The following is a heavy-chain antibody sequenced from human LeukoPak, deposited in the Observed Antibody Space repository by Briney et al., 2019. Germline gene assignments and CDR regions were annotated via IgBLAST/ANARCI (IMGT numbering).Heavy chain of an antibody. V-gene: IGHV3-23*01. D-gene: IGHD6-19*01. CDR2: ITTSDGNT. Sequence: PGGSLRLSCAASGFTFSSYTMSWVRQAPGKGLEWVSTITTSDGNTYYADSVKGRFTISRDNSKNTLYLQVNSLRAEDTAVYYCAKDRSGWLRGASDIWGQGTMVTVS. CDR1: GFTFSSYT. CDR3: AKDRSGWLRGASDI. J-gene: IGHJ3*02.